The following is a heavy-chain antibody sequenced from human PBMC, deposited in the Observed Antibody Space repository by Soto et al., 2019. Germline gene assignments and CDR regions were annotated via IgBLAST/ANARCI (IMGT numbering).Heavy chain of an antibody. CDR1: GFIFSDYG. CDR3: AREGAVAGSQDF. Sequence: GGSLRLSCAASGFIFSDYGIHWVRQAPGKGPEWVALIWYDGSKKYYADSVKGRFTVSRDNINSTLYLEMNSLRVEDSAVYYCAREGAVAGSQDFWGQGTLVTVSS. CDR2: IWYDGSKK. J-gene: IGHJ4*02. V-gene: IGHV3-33*01. D-gene: IGHD6-19*01.